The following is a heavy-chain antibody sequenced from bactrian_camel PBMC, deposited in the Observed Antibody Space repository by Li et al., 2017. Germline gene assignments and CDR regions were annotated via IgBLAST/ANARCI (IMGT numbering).Heavy chain of an antibody. CDR2: FYTGGRST. Sequence: VQLVESGGGSVQVGGSLRLSCVASGDTIGRYCMGWFRQAPGKEREGVATFYTGGRSTYYADSVKGRFTISSDNAKSTLYLQLNSLKTEDTALYYCASDPTLLLVVGGSVFGHWGQVTQVTVS. J-gene: IGHJ4*01. D-gene: IGHD2*01. V-gene: IGHV3S1*01. CDR3: ASDPTLLLVVGGSVFGH. CDR1: GDTIGRYC.